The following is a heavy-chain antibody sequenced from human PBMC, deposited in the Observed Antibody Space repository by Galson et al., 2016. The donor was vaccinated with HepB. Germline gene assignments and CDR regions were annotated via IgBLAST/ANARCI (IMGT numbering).Heavy chain of an antibody. Sequence: SLRLSCAASGFTFTSYGMSWVRQAPGKGLEWVSAIGGSGIGTYYADFVKGRFTISRDKSKNTVYLQMNSLRAEDTAVYFCAKNPYYYASGSYLYFDYWGQGTLVTVSS. CDR1: GFTFTSYG. V-gene: IGHV3-23*01. CDR3: AKNPYYYASGSYLYFDY. CDR2: IGGSGIGT. J-gene: IGHJ4*02. D-gene: IGHD3-10*01.